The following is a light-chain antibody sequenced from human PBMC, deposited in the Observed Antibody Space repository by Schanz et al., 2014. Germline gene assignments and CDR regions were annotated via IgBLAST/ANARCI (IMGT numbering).Light chain of an antibody. CDR3: QQYGALPFT. V-gene: IGKV3-11*01. Sequence: EIVLTQSPATLSLSPGERATLSCRASQRLTSYLAWYQQKPGQAPRLLIYDASTRATGIPARFSGSGSGTDFTLTIDSLEPEDSAVYYCQQYGALPFTFGGGTKVQI. CDR1: QRLTSY. J-gene: IGKJ4*01. CDR2: DAS.